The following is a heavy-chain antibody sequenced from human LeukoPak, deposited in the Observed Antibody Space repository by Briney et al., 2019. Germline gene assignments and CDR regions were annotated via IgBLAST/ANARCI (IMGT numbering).Heavy chain of an antibody. Sequence: GGSLRLSRAASLFRLSDYYMSWIRQAPGKGLEWVSYFSSSSRDTNYADSVKGRFTISRDNAKNSLYLQMNSLRVEDTAVYYCASRPGNQYFDSWGQGTLVTVSS. CDR3: ASRPGNQYFDS. CDR1: LFRLSDYY. J-gene: IGHJ4*02. CDR2: FSSSSRDT. V-gene: IGHV3-11*03.